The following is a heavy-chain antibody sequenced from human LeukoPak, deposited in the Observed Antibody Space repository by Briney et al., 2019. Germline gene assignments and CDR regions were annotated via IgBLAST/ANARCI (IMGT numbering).Heavy chain of an antibody. CDR3: AKENLPVVVTAIRVDWYFDL. V-gene: IGHV3-33*06. CDR2: IWYDGSNK. CDR1: GFTFSSYG. D-gene: IGHD2-21*02. J-gene: IGHJ2*01. Sequence: PGGSLRLSCAASGFTFSSYGMHWVRQAPGKGLEWVAVIWYDGSNKYYADSVKGRFTISRDNSKNTLYLQMNSLRAEDTAVYYCAKENLPVVVTAIRVDWYFDLWGRGTLVTVSS.